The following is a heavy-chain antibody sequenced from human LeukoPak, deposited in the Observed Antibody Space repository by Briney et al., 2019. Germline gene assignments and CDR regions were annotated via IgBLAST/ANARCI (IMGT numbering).Heavy chain of an antibody. D-gene: IGHD2-15*01. Sequence: GGSLRLSCAASGFTFSSYEMNWVRQAPGKGLEWVSYISSSGSTIYYADSVKGRFTISRDNAKNSLYLQMNSLRAEDTAVYYCARDDKWYFPWWGQGTLVTVSS. CDR1: GFTFSSYE. V-gene: IGHV3-48*03. CDR2: ISSSGSTI. CDR3: ARDDKWYFPW. J-gene: IGHJ4*02.